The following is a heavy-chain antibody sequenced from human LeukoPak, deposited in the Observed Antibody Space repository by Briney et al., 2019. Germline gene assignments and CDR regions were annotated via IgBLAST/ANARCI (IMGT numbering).Heavy chain of an antibody. V-gene: IGHV3-23*01. D-gene: IGHD4-17*01. CDR3: AKIAPWGAVTTTDGFDY. Sequence: GGSLRLSCAASGFSFRNYAMSWVRQAPGKGLEWVSSISDSGGATYYADSVKGRFTISRDNSRNTPYLQLNSLGADDTAVYYCAKIAPWGAVTTTDGFDYWGQGTLVTVSS. CDR1: GFSFRNYA. CDR2: ISDSGGAT. J-gene: IGHJ4*02.